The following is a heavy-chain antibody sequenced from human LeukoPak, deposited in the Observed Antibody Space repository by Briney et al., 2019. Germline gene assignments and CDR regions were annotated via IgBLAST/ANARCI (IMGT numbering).Heavy chain of an antibody. J-gene: IGHJ4*02. CDR3: ARGGAATVKYYGDSY. Sequence: SGGSLRLSCAASGFNFSDYYMSWIRQAPGKGLEWVSYISSSGSTICYADSVKGRFTISRDNAKNSLYLQMNSLRAEDTAVYYCARGGAATVKYYGDSYWGQGTLVTVSS. D-gene: IGHD4-17*01. CDR2: ISSSGSTI. V-gene: IGHV3-11*04. CDR1: GFNFSDYY.